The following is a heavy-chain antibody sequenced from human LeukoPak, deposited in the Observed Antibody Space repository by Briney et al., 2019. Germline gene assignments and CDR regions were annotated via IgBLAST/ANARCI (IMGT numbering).Heavy chain of an antibody. CDR1: GYSISSGYF. CDR3: VGDCSSTSCYGFFYYYYYMDV. D-gene: IGHD2-2*01. J-gene: IGHJ6*03. V-gene: IGHV4-38-2*02. Sequence: SETLSLTCTVSGYSISSGYFWGWIRQPPGKGLEWIGTIYNSGSTYYNASLESRVTISVDTSKNQFSLKLSSVTAADTAVYYCVGDCSSTSCYGFFYYYYYMDVWGKGTTVTVSS. CDR2: IYNSGST.